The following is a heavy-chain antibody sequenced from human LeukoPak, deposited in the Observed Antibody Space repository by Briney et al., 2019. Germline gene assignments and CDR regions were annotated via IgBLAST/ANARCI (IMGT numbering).Heavy chain of an antibody. V-gene: IGHV4-39*07. J-gene: IGHJ5*02. CDR2: IYYGSVFYSVST. CDR3: ARDRQGRYFDWLLRVPWFDP. Sequence: PSETLSLTCTVSDGSISSSSYYWGWIRQPPGKGLEWIGSIYYGSVFYSVSTYYNPSLKSRVTMSGDTSKNQFSLKLSSVTAADTAVYYCARDRQGRYFDWLLRVPWFDPWGQGTLVTVSS. D-gene: IGHD3-9*01. CDR1: DGSISSSSYY.